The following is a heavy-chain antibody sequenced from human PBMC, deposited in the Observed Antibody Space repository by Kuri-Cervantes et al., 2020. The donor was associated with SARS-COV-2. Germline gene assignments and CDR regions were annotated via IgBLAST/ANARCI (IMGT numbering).Heavy chain of an antibody. J-gene: IGHJ2*01. CDR1: GGSFSGSY. V-gene: IGHV4-34*01. CDR2: INHTGST. Sequence: SETLSLTCAVYGGSFSGSYWTWIRQPPGKGLEWIGEINHTGSTNYNLSLKSRVTISVDTSKNQFSLRLTSVTAADTAVYFCASPQWLVPRKVDWYFDVWGRGTLVTVSS. D-gene: IGHD6-19*01. CDR3: ASPQWLVPRKVDWYFDV.